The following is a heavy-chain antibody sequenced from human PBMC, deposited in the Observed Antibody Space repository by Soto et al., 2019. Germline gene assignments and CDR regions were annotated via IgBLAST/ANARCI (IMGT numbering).Heavy chain of an antibody. Sequence: GGSLRLSCAASGFTFSGSAMHWVRQASGKGLEWVGRIRSKANSYATAYAASVKGRFTISRDDSKNTAYLQMNSLKTEDTAVYYCTRHEYDDSPAGNWFDPWGQGTLVTVSS. CDR1: GFTFSGSA. D-gene: IGHD3-16*01. V-gene: IGHV3-73*01. CDR2: IRSKANSYAT. CDR3: TRHEYDDSPAGNWFDP. J-gene: IGHJ5*02.